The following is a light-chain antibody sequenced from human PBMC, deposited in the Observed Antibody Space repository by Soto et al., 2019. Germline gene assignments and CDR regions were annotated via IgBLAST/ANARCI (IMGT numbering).Light chain of an antibody. CDR2: DPS. J-gene: IGKJ4*01. V-gene: IGKV3-11*01. CDR1: QSVSAY. CDR3: QQRGSWPLT. Sequence: EIVLTQSPATLSLSPGKRATLSCRASQSVSAYLAWYQQKPGQAPRFLIYDPSNRATGIPARFSGSGSGTDFTLTISSLEPEDSAVYYCQQRGSWPLTFGGGTKVEIK.